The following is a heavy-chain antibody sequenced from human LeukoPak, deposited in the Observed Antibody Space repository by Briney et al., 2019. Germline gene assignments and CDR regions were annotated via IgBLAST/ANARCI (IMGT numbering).Heavy chain of an antibody. CDR3: VRLGAARRYWYFDL. V-gene: IGHV4-34*01. CDR2: INLGGGT. Sequence: SETLSLTCAVYGGSFSGYYWTWIRKSPGRGLEWIREINLGGGTNYNPSLKSRVTISADTSKSQFSLSLSSVTAADTPVYYCVRLGAARRYWYFDLWGRGTPVTVSS. D-gene: IGHD1-26*01. CDR1: GGSFSGYY. J-gene: IGHJ2*01.